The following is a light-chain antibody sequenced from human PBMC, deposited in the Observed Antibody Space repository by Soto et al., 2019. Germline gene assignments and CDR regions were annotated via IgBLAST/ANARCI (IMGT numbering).Light chain of an antibody. CDR1: QSVSSSY. CDR3: QQYGSSPRT. J-gene: IGKJ1*01. V-gene: IGKV3-20*01. Sequence: EIVLTQSPGTLSLSPGESATLSCRASQSVSSSYLAWYQQKPGQAPRLPIYGASSRATGIPDRFSGSGSGTDFTLTISRLEPEDFAAYYCQQYGSSPRTFGQGTKVEIK. CDR2: GAS.